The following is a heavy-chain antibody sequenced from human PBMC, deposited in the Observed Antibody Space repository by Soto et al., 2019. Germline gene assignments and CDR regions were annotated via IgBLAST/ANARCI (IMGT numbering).Heavy chain of an antibody. J-gene: IGHJ6*02. V-gene: IGHV3-30-3*01. CDR2: TSNDGSNT. D-gene: IGHD7-27*01. Sequence: QVQVVESGGGVVQPGKSLRLSCAASAFTLSKFVMHWVRQAPGRGLEWVAVTSNDGSNTFYADSVKGRFTISRDNSKNTVYLQMNSLRTEDTAVYYCAGGNWAVWGQGTTVTVSS. CDR1: AFTLSKFV. CDR3: AGGNWAV.